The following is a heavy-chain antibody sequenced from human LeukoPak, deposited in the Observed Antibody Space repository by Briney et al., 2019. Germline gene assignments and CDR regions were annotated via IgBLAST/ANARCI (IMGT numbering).Heavy chain of an antibody. V-gene: IGHV1-69*13. CDR2: IIPMFGTT. CDR3: ARTTPHDNSGFYADY. J-gene: IGHJ4*02. Sequence: SVKVSCKASGGTFRNYAMSWVRQAPGQGLEWMGGIIPMFGTTNYAQKIQGRVTITADESTSTAYTELSSLRSEDTAVYYCARTTPHDNSGFYADYWGQGTLVTVSS. D-gene: IGHD3-22*01. CDR1: GGTFRNYA.